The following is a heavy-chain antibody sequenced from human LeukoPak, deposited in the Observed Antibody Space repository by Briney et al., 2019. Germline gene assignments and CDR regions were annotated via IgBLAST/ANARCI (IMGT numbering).Heavy chain of an antibody. V-gene: IGHV3-30*02. CDR3: ARSGGDSSSWYVFDY. Sequence: HPGGSLRLSCAASGFTFSSYGMHWVRQAPGEGLEWVAFIRYDGSNKYYADSVKGRFTISRDNSKNTLYLQMDSLRAEDTAVYYCARSGGDSSSWYVFDYWGQGTLVTVSS. CDR2: IRYDGSNK. D-gene: IGHD6-13*01. CDR1: GFTFSSYG. J-gene: IGHJ4*02.